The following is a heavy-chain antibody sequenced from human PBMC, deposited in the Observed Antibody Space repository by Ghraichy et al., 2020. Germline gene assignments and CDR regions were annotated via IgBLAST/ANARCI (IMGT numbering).Heavy chain of an antibody. V-gene: IGHV4-59*01. D-gene: IGHD6-19*01. CDR3: ARVHSSGWYAGFDY. CDR1: GGSISSYY. J-gene: IGHJ4*02. Sequence: SETLSLTCTVSGGSISSYYWSWIRQPPGKGLEWIGYIYYSGSTNYNPSLKSRVTISVDTSKNQFSLKLSSVTAADTAGYYCARVHSSGWYAGFDYWGQGTLVTVSS. CDR2: IYYSGST.